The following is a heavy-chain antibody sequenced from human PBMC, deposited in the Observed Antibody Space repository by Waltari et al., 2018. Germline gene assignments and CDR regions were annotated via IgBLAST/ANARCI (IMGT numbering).Heavy chain of an antibody. CDR2: IATDTGNP. V-gene: IGHV7-4-1*02. CDR1: GYTFTAYA. CDR3: ARDRSGTYFDY. Sequence: QGHLAQSGSELKMTGASVRVSCKAQGYTFTAYAMNWVRQAPGQGLEWMGWIATDTGNPTYAQGFTGRFVFSLDTSVSTAYLQITNLKAEDTAVYYCARDRSGTYFDYWGQGTLVTVSS. D-gene: IGHD1-26*01. J-gene: IGHJ4*02.